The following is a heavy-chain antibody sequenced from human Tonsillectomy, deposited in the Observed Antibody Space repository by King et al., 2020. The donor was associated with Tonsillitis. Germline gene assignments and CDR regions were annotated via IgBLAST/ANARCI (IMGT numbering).Heavy chain of an antibody. CDR1: GFIFSNYA. V-gene: IGHV3-30-3*01. Sequence: QLVESGGGLVQPGRSLSLSCVASGFIFSNYALHWVRQAPGKGLEWVAVISYDGNKSYFGDSVNGRFTISRDNSKSTLYLQMNSLRPEDTAKYFCARAYCSSASCYEGRRYFDFWGQGTLVTVSS. CDR3: ARAYCSSASCYEGRRYFDF. CDR2: ISYDGNKS. D-gene: IGHD2-2*01. J-gene: IGHJ4*02.